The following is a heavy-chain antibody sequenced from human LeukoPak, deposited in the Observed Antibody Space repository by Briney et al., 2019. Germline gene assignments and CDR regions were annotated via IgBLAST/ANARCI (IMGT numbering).Heavy chain of an antibody. CDR1: GGSISSGGYY. CDR2: IYYSGST. CDR3: ARVPATALYYYYGMDV. J-gene: IGHJ6*02. Sequence: SQTLSLTCTVSGGSISSGGYYWSWIRQPPGKGLEWIGYIYYSGSTNYNPSLKSRVTISVDTSKNQFSLKLSSVTAADTAVYYCARVPATALYYYYGMDVWGQGTTVTVSS. D-gene: IGHD2-2*01. V-gene: IGHV4-61*08.